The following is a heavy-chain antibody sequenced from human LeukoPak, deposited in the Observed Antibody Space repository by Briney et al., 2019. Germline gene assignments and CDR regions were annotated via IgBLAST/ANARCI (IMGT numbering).Heavy chain of an antibody. D-gene: IGHD6-13*01. Sequence: VASVKVSCKASGYTFTGYYMHWVRQAPGQGLEWMGWINPNSGGTNYAQKFQGRVTMTRDTSISTAYMELSRLRSDDTAVYYCAREELDIGYSTHWGQGTLVTVSS. CDR2: INPNSGGT. CDR1: GYTFTGYY. V-gene: IGHV1-2*02. J-gene: IGHJ4*02. CDR3: AREELDIGYSTH.